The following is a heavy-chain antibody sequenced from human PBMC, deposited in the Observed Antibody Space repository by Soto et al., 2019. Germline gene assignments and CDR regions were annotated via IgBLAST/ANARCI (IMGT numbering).Heavy chain of an antibody. V-gene: IGHV3-15*07. J-gene: IGHJ6*02. D-gene: IGHD2-21*02. CDR3: TTDKGNGGNFYYYYGMDV. CDR2: IKSKTDGWTT. CDR1: GFTFSNAW. Sequence: NPGGSLRLSCAASGFTFSNAWMNWVRQAPRKGMEWVGRIKSKTDGWTTDYSAPVKGRFTISRDDSKIILYLQMNSLKTEDTAVFYCTTDKGNGGNFYYYYGMDVWGQGTTVTVSS.